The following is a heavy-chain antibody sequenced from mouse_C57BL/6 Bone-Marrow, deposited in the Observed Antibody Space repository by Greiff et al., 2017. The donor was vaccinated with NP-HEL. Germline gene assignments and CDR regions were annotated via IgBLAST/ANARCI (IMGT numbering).Heavy chain of an antibody. CDR2: IYPYNGVS. J-gene: IGHJ3*01. CDR3: ARPSLITTVVAPFAY. V-gene: IGHV1-31*01. Sequence: VQLQQSGPELVKPGASVKISCKASGYSFTGYYMHWVKQSHGNILDWIGYIYPYNGVSSYNQKFKGKATLTVDKSSSTAYMELRSLTSEDSAVYYGARPSLITTVVAPFAYWGQGTLVTVSA. D-gene: IGHD1-1*01. CDR1: GYSFTGYY.